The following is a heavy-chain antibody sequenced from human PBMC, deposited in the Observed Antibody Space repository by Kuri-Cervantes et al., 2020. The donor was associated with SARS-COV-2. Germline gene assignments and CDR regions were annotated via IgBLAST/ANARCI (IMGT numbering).Heavy chain of an antibody. CDR3: VTAYYDFWSGYYSGAFDI. D-gene: IGHD3-3*01. Sequence: GESLKISCAASGFTFSSYGMHWVRQAPGKGLKWVAVISCDGSNKYYADSVKGRFTISRDNPKNTLYLQMNSLRAEDTAVYYCVTAYYDFWSGYYSGAFDIWGQGTMVTVSS. CDR2: ISCDGSNK. V-gene: IGHV3-30*03. CDR1: GFTFSSYG. J-gene: IGHJ3*02.